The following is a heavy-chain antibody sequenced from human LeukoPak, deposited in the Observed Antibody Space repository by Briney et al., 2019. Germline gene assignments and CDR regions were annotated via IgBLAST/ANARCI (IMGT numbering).Heavy chain of an antibody. CDR3: ARVRSGYNYGDF. Sequence: GGSLRLSCAASGFTVSSNYMTWVRQAPGRGLEWVSVIYSGSSTYYADTVKGRFTISRDNSRNTLYLQMNSLRAEDTAVYYCARVRSGYNYGDFWGQGTLVTVSS. CDR2: IYSGSST. D-gene: IGHD5-18*01. V-gene: IGHV3-53*01. CDR1: GFTVSSNY. J-gene: IGHJ4*02.